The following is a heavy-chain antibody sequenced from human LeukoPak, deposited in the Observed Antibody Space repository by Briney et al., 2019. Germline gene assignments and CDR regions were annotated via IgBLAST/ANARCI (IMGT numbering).Heavy chain of an antibody. CDR3: ARDLNSGYDLDYFDY. CDR2: ISAYNGNT. J-gene: IGHJ4*02. D-gene: IGHD5-12*01. CDR1: GCTFTSYG. Sequence: ASVKVPCKASGCTFTSYGISWVRQAPGQGLEWMGWISAYNGNTNYAQKLQGRVTMTTDTSTSTAYMELRSLRSDDTAVYYCARDLNSGYDLDYFDYWGQGTLVTVSS. V-gene: IGHV1-18*01.